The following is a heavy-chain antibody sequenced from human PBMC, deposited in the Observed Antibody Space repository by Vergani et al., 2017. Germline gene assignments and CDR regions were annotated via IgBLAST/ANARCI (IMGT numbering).Heavy chain of an antibody. CDR3: VYRKTECGTTGCFDPFYYYYYIDV. D-gene: IGHD1-7*01. Sequence: QITLKESGPTLVKPTQTLTLTCTFSGFSLNTHGVSVAWLRQPPGQALDWLALIYWNDDHHYRPSLNNRVTITKDTSKNQVVLTMTNMDYVDTGTYYGVYRKTECGTTGCFDPFYYYYYIDVWVKGTTVTVSS. CDR2: IYWNDDH. CDR1: GFSLNTHGVS. V-gene: IGHV2-5*04. J-gene: IGHJ6*03.